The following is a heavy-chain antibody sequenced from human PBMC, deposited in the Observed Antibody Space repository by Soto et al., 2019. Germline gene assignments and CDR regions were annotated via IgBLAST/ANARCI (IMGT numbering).Heavy chain of an antibody. CDR3: ARDLGIYYDSSGPCDY. CDR1: GFTLSSYG. V-gene: IGHV3-33*01. CDR2: IWYDGSNK. D-gene: IGHD3-22*01. J-gene: IGHJ4*02. Sequence: QTXGSLRLSCAASGFTLSSYGMHWVRQAPGRGLEWVAVIWYDGSNKYYADSVKGRFTISRDNSKNTLYLQMNSLRAEDTAVYYCARDLGIYYDSSGPCDYWGQGPLVTVSS.